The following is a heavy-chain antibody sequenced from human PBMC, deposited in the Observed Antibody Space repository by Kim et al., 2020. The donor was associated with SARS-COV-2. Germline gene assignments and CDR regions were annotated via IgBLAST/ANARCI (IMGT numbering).Heavy chain of an antibody. Sequence: SVKVSCKASGGTFSSYAISWVRQAPGQGLEWMGGIIPIFGTANYAQKFQGRVTITADESTSTAYMELSSLRSEDTAVYYCARLEITMIVVVITTGAFDIWGQGTMVTVSS. CDR1: GGTFSSYA. CDR3: ARLEITMIVVVITTGAFDI. D-gene: IGHD3-22*01. CDR2: IIPIFGTA. J-gene: IGHJ3*02. V-gene: IGHV1-69*13.